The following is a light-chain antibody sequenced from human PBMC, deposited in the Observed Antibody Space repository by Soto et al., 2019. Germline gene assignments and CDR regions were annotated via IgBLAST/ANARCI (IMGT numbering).Light chain of an antibody. CDR2: DAS. CDR1: QGISNS. V-gene: IGKV1-33*01. Sequence: DIQMTQSPSSLSASVGDTITITCRASQGISNSLNWYQLRPGEAPKLLIYDASNLAPGVQSRFSGSGSGTHFTFTVSSLQTEDIATYYCHQYNNDPFTFGPGTKVDLK. J-gene: IGKJ3*01. CDR3: HQYNNDPFT.